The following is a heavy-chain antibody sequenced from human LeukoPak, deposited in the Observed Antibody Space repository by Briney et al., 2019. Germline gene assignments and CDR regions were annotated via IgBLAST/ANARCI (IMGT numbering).Heavy chain of an antibody. Sequence: SETLSLTCAVYGGSFSGYYWSWIRQPPGKGLEWIGEINHSGSTNYNPSPKSRVTISVDTSKNQFSLKLSSVTAADTAVYYCARGRLIVVTTPGRAFDIWGQGTMVTVSS. CDR1: GGSFSGYY. D-gene: IGHD3-22*01. CDR3: ARGRLIVVTTPGRAFDI. CDR2: INHSGST. J-gene: IGHJ3*02. V-gene: IGHV4-34*01.